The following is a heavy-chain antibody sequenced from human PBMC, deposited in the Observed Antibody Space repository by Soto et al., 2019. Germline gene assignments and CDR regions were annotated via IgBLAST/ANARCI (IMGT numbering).Heavy chain of an antibody. CDR1: GGTFSSYT. CDR2: IIPILGIA. CDR3: ARRGGYAGAFDI. J-gene: IGHJ3*02. Sequence: SVKVSCKASGGTFSSYTISWVRQAPGQGLEWMGRIIPILGIANYAQKFQGRVTITADKSTSTAYMELSSLRSEDTAVYYCARRGGYAGAFDIWGQGTMVTVSS. V-gene: IGHV1-69*02. D-gene: IGHD5-12*01.